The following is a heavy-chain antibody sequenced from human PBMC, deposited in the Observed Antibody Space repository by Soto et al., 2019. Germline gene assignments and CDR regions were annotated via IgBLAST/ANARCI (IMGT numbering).Heavy chain of an antibody. Sequence: EVQLLESGGGLVQPGGSLRLSCAASGFTFSSYAMSWVRQAPGKGLEWVSAISGSGGSTYYADSVKGRFTISRDNSKNTLCLQMNSLRAEDTAVYYCAKVGPYSGYDYDRYDAFDIWGQGTMVTVSS. CDR1: GFTFSSYA. D-gene: IGHD5-12*01. J-gene: IGHJ3*02. V-gene: IGHV3-23*01. CDR3: AKVGPYSGYDYDRYDAFDI. CDR2: ISGSGGST.